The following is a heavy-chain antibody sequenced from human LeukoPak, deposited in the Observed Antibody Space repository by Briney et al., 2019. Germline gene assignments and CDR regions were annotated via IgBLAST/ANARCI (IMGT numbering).Heavy chain of an antibody. J-gene: IGHJ4*02. CDR2: IYPGDSDT. V-gene: IGHV5-51*01. CDR1: GYSFTTYW. CDR3: ARRSTYGSGTNYLFDY. D-gene: IGHD3-10*01. Sequence: GEPLKISCEGSGYSFTTYWIGWVRQMPGKGLEWMGIIYPGDSDTRYSPSFQGQITISADKSISTAYLQWGSLKASDTAMYYCARRSTYGSGTNYLFDYWGQGTLVTVSS.